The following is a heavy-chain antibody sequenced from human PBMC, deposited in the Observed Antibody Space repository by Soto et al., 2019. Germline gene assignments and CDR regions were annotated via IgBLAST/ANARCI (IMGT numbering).Heavy chain of an antibody. Sequence: SETLSLTCAVSGYSISSGYYWGWIRQPPGKGLEWIGSIYHSGSTYYNPSLKGRVTISVDTSKNQFSLKLSSVTAADTAVYFCARVTMVIRDSDHFGVDVWGHGTTVTVSS. D-gene: IGHD4-17*01. J-gene: IGHJ6*02. CDR3: ARVTMVIRDSDHFGVDV. CDR2: IYHSGST. CDR1: GYSISSGYY. V-gene: IGHV4-38-2*01.